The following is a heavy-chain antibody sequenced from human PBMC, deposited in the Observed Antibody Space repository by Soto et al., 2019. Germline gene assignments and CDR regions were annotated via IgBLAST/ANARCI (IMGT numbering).Heavy chain of an antibody. CDR3: ARDVCGGDCYSQSDAFDI. J-gene: IGHJ3*02. CDR2: IYSGGST. CDR1: GFTVSSNY. Sequence: HLGGSLRLSCAASGFTVSSNYMSWVRQAPGKGLEWVSVIYSGGSTYYADSVKGRFTISRDNSKNTLYLQMNSLRAEDTAVYYCARDVCGGDCYSQSDAFDIWVQGTMVTVSS. V-gene: IGHV3-53*01. D-gene: IGHD2-21*02.